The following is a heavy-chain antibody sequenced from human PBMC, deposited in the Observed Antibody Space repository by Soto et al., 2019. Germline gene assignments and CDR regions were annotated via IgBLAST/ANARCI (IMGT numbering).Heavy chain of an antibody. CDR1: GFTFSSYA. CDR3: AKTPHRDCTNGVCYTDAFDI. CDR2: ISGSGGST. D-gene: IGHD2-8*01. V-gene: IGHV3-23*01. J-gene: IGHJ3*02. Sequence: EVQLLESGGGLVQPGGSLRLSCAASGFTFSSYAMSWVRQAPGKGLEWVSAISGSGGSTYYADSVKGRFTISRDNSKNTMYLQMIRHRADDTAVYYWAKTPHRDCTNGVCYTDAFDIWGQGTMVTVSS.